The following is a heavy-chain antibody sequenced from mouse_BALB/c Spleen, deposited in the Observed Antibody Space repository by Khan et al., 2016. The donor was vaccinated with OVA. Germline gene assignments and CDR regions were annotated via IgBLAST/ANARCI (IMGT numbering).Heavy chain of an antibody. CDR1: GYTFTSYW. D-gene: IGHD1-1*01. CDR2: INPSTDYT. V-gene: IGHV1-7*01. J-gene: IGHJ3*01. Sequence: QVQLKESGAELAKPGASVKMSCKASGYTFTSYWMHWVKQRPGQGLEWIGYINPSTDYTEYNQKFKDKATLTADKSSSTAYMQLTSLISEDPAVYYCTNHGNSSALFTFWGQETLVTVSA. CDR3: TNHGNSSALFTF.